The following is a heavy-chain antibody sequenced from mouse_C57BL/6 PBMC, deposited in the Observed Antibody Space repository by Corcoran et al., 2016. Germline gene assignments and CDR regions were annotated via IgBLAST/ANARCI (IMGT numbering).Heavy chain of an antibody. CDR2: IDPEDGDT. Sequence: EVQLQQSGAELVRPGASVKLSCTASGFNIKDYYMHWVKQRPEQGLEWIGRIDPEDGDTEYAPKFQGKATMTTDTSSNTAYLQLSSLTSEDTAVYYCTTYYSNYAMDYWGQGTSVTVSS. J-gene: IGHJ4*01. CDR3: TTYYSNYAMDY. V-gene: IGHV14-1*01. CDR1: GFNIKDYY. D-gene: IGHD2-5*01.